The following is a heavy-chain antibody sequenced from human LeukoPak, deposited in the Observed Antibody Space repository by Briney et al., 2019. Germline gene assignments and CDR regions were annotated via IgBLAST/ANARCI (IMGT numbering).Heavy chain of an antibody. CDR3: ARAEYTSGWYDY. CDR2: ISAYNGNT. V-gene: IGHV1-18*01. D-gene: IGHD6-19*01. Sequence: ASVKVSCKASGYTFTSYGISWVRQAPGQGLEWMGWISAYNGNTNYAQKFQGRVTMTRDTSTSTVYMELRSLRSEDTAVYYCARAEYTSGWYDYWGQGTLVTVSS. CDR1: GYTFTSYG. J-gene: IGHJ4*02.